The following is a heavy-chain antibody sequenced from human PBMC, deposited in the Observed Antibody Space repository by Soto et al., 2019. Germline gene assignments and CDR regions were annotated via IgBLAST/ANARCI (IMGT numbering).Heavy chain of an antibody. D-gene: IGHD5-18*01. Sequence: GGSLRLSCAASGFTFSSYSMNWVRQAPGKGLEWVSSISSSSSYIYYADSVKGRFTISRDNAKNSLYLQMNSLRAEDTAVYYSAIDPTAMVTHYYGMXVWSQGTTVTVSS. J-gene: IGHJ6*02. CDR3: AIDPTAMVTHYYGMXV. CDR1: GFTFSSYS. CDR2: ISSSSSYI. V-gene: IGHV3-21*04.